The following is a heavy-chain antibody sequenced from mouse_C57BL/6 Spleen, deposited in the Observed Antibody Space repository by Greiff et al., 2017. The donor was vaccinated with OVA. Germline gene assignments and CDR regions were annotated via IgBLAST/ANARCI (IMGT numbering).Heavy chain of an antibody. CDR1: GYTFTSYW. CDR2: IHPNSGST. V-gene: IGHV1-64*01. Sequence: VQLQQSGAELVKPGASVKLSCKASGYTFTSYWMHWVKQRPGQGLEWIGMIHPNSGSTNYNEKFKSKATLTVDKSSSTAYMQLSSLTSEDSAVYYGARPYYYGSSFHWYFDVWGTGTTVTVSS. CDR3: ARPYYYGSSFHWYFDV. D-gene: IGHD1-1*01. J-gene: IGHJ1*03.